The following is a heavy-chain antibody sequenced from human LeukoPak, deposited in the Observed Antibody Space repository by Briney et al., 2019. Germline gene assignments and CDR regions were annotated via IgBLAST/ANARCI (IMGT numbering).Heavy chain of an antibody. D-gene: IGHD3-10*01. CDR3: ARGGVRGVDYFDY. J-gene: IGHJ4*02. V-gene: IGHV4-34*01. CDR2: INHSGST. CDR1: GGSFSGYC. Sequence: SETLSLTCAVYGGSFSGYCWSWIRQPPGKGLEWIGEINHSGSTNYNPSLKSRVTISVDTSKNQFSLKLSSVTAADTAVYYCARGGVRGVDYFDYWGQGTLVTVSS.